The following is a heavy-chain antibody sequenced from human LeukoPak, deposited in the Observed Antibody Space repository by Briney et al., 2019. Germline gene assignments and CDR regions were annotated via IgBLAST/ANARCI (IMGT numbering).Heavy chain of an antibody. CDR2: IKQDGSEK. D-gene: IGHD1-14*01. CDR1: GFTFSSYW. Sequence: GGSLRLSCAASGFTFSSYWMSWVRQAPGKGLEWVANIKQDGSEKYYVDSVKGRFTISRDNSENTLLLRMNSLRAEDTAVYYCAKATGYLLWGQGTLVIVSS. V-gene: IGHV3-7*03. J-gene: IGHJ4*02. CDR3: AKATGYLL.